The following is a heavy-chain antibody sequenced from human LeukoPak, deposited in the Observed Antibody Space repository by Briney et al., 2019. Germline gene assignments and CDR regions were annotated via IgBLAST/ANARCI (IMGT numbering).Heavy chain of an antibody. CDR1: GFTFSTYG. CDR3: ARLLFDYGGNSAFDY. Sequence: GGSLRLSCAASGFTFSTYGTHWVRQAPGKGLEWVAVIWYDGSNKYYADSVKGRFTISRDNSKNTLYLQMNSLRAEDTAVYYCARLLFDYGGNSAFDYWGQGTLVTVSS. V-gene: IGHV3-33*01. J-gene: IGHJ4*02. CDR2: IWYDGSNK. D-gene: IGHD4-23*01.